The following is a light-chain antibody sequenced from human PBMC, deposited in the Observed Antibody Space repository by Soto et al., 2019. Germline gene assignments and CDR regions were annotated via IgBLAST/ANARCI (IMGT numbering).Light chain of an antibody. Sequence: EIVLTQSPATLSLSPGERATLSCRASQSVSSYLAWYQQKPGQAPRLLIYDASNLATGIPARFSGSGSGTVFTLTISSLEPEDFAVYYCQQRRGTFGGGTKVEIK. J-gene: IGKJ4*01. V-gene: IGKV3-11*01. CDR1: QSVSSY. CDR3: QQRRGT. CDR2: DAS.